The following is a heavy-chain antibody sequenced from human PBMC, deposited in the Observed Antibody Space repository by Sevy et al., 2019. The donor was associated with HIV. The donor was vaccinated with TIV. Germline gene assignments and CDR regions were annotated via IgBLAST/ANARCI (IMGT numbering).Heavy chain of an antibody. V-gene: IGHV3-53*01. CDR2: IYSGGTT. Sequence: GGSLRLSCAASGFTVSSNYMSWVRQAPGKGLEWVSVIYSGGTTYYADSVKGRFTISRDNSKNTLYLQMNNLRAEGTAVYYGAREREFTILGVLIEDGMDVWGQGTTVTVSS. CDR1: GFTVSSNY. J-gene: IGHJ6*02. CDR3: AREREFTILGVLIEDGMDV. D-gene: IGHD3-3*01.